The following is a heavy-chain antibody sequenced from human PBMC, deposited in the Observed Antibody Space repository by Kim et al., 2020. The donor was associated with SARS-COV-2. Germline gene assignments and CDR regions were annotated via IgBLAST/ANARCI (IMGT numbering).Heavy chain of an antibody. V-gene: IGHV5-10-1*01. Sequence: PSFQGHVTISADKSISTAYLQWSSLRASDTAMYYCARPVSSGYNKGGAYDIWGQGTMVTVSS. D-gene: IGHD3-22*01. J-gene: IGHJ3*02. CDR3: ARPVSSGYNKGGAYDI.